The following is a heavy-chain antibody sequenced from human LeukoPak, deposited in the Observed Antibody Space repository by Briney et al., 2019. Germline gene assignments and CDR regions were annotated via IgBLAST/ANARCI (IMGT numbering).Heavy chain of an antibody. J-gene: IGHJ4*02. D-gene: IGHD3-3*01. Sequence: SVKVSCKASGYTFTIYDISWVRQAPGQGLEWMGRIIPILGIANYAQKFQGRVTITADKSTSTAYMELSSLRSEDTAVYYCARDGSHYDFWSGYYYYFDYWGQGTLVTVSS. V-gene: IGHV1-69*04. CDR1: GYTFTIYD. CDR2: IIPILGIA. CDR3: ARDGSHYDFWSGYYYYFDY.